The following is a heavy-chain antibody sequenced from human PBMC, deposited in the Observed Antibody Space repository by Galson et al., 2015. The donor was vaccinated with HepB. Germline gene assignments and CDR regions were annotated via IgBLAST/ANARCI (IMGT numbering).Heavy chain of an antibody. CDR1: GSIFTSSA. CDR2: IVVGSGNT. J-gene: IGHJ2*01. CDR3: AADSSPYYYDTSGNFGYFDL. Sequence: SVKVSCKASGSIFTSSAMQWVRQARGQRLEWIGWIVVGSGNTNYAQRFQERVTITRDMSTNTAYMELSSLRSEDAAVYYCAADSSPYYYDTSGNFGYFDLWGRGTLVTVSS. D-gene: IGHD3-22*01. V-gene: IGHV1-58*02.